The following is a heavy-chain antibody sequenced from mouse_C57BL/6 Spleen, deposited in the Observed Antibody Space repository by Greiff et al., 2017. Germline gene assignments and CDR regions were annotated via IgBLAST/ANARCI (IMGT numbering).Heavy chain of an antibody. J-gene: IGHJ4*01. CDR1: GYTFTDYY. V-gene: IGHV1-19*01. CDR2: INPYNGGT. CDR3: EAYYYAMDY. Sequence: EVQLQQSGPVLVKPGASVKMSCKASGYTFTDYYMNWVKQSHGKSLEWIGVINPYNGGTSYNQKFKGKATLTVDKSSSTAYMELNSLISEDSAVYYCEAYYYAMDYWGQGTSVTVSS.